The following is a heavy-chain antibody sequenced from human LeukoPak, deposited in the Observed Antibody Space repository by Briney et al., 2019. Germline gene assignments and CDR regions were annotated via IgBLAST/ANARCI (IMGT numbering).Heavy chain of an antibody. J-gene: IGHJ4*02. CDR1: GTSFSSYY. CDR2: VNHSGYT. Sequence: PSETLSLTCGVSGTSFSSYYWSWIRQPPGKGLEWIGEVNHSGYTNTNPSLNRRVTISVDTSNNQFSLRLSSVTAADTAVYFCARMTTGHDYWGQGTLVTVSS. CDR3: ARMTTGHDY. V-gene: IGHV4-34*01. D-gene: IGHD4-17*01.